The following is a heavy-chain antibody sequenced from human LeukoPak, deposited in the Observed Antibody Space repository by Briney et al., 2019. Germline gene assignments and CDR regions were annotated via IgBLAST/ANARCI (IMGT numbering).Heavy chain of an antibody. Sequence: SQTLSLTCTVSGGSISSYYWSWIRQPPGKGLEWIGYIDYSGSTSYNPSLKSRVTISLDTSKRQFSLRLNSVTAADTAVYYCARQYCSGGNCYPFDAFDVWGQGTMVTVSS. D-gene: IGHD2-15*01. CDR2: IDYSGST. CDR1: GGSISSYY. V-gene: IGHV4-59*01. CDR3: ARQYCSGGNCYPFDAFDV. J-gene: IGHJ3*01.